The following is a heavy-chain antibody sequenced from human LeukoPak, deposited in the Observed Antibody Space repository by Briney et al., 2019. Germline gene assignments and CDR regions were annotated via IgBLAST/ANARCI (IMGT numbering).Heavy chain of an antibody. V-gene: IGHV4-38-2*02. D-gene: IGHD5-12*01. CDR3: ARDPVYSGYDNFDY. J-gene: IGHJ4*02. Sequence: SETLSLTCTVSGYSISSGYYWGWIRQPPGKGLEWIGSIYHSGSTYYNPSLKSRVTISVDTSKNQFSLKLSSVTAADTAVYYCARDPVYSGYDNFDYWGQGTLVTVSS. CDR2: IYHSGST. CDR1: GYSISSGYY.